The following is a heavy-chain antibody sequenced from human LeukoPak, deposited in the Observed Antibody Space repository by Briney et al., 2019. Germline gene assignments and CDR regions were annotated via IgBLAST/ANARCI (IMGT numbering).Heavy chain of an antibody. J-gene: IGHJ4*02. V-gene: IGHV4-30-4*01. CDR1: GGSISSGDYY. CDR2: IYYSGST. D-gene: IGHD2-15*01. CDR3: ARVDLGYCSGGSCYSFDY. Sequence: SETLSLTCTVSGGSISSGDYYRSWIRQPPGKGLEWIGYIYYSGSTYYNPSHKSRVTISVDTSKNQFSLKLSSVASADTAVYYCARVDLGYCSGGSCYSFDYWGQGTLVTVSS.